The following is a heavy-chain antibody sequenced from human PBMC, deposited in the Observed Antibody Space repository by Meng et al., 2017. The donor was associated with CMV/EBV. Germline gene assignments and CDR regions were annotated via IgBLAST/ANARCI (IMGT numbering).Heavy chain of an antibody. CDR2: INSDGSST. Sequence: GGPLRLSCAAAGFTFSSYWMHWVRQAPGKGLVWVSRINSDGSSTSYAVSVKGRFTNSRDNAKNTLYLQMNSLIAEYTAVYYCATYSSTDPVGYWGQGTLVTVSS. V-gene: IGHV3-74*01. CDR3: ATYSSTDPVGY. D-gene: IGHD1-26*01. J-gene: IGHJ4*02. CDR1: GFTFSSYW.